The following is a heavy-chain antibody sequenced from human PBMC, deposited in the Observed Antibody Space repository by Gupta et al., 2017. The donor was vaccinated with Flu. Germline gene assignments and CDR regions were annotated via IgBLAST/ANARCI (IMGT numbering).Heavy chain of an antibody. V-gene: IGHV3-30*18. J-gene: IGHJ4*02. Sequence: VRQAPGKGLEWVAVISYDGSNKYYADSVKGRFTISRDNSKNTLYLQMNSLRAEDTAVYYCAKGVRRYCSSTSCYTGENFDYWGQGTLVTVSS. CDR3: AKGVRRYCSSTSCYTGENFDY. CDR2: ISYDGSNK. D-gene: IGHD2-2*02.